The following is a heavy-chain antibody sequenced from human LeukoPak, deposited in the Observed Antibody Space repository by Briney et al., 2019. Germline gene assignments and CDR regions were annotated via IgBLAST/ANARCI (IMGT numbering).Heavy chain of an antibody. V-gene: IGHV3-9*01. J-gene: IGHJ4*02. CDR2: ISWNSGSI. D-gene: IGHD4-17*01. Sequence: PGSSLRLSCAGSGFTFDDSGMHWVRQAPGKGLEWFSGISWNSGSIGYADSVKGRFTISRDNAKNSLYLQMNSLRAEDTALYYCAKDAVDGDYSIFDYWGQGTLVTVSS. CDR3: AKDAVDGDYSIFDY. CDR1: GFTFDDSG.